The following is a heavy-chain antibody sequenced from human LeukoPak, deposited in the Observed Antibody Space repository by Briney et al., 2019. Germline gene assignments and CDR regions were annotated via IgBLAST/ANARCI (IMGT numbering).Heavy chain of an antibody. CDR3: ARYARTYHYDSSGYYEVSWAFDI. Sequence: GGSLRLSCAASGFTFSSYEMNWARQAPGKGLEWVANIKQDGSEKYYVDSVKGRFTISRDNAKNSLYLQMNSLRAEDTAVYYCARYARTYHYDSSGYYEVSWAFDIWGQGTMVTVSS. J-gene: IGHJ3*02. CDR1: GFTFSSYE. V-gene: IGHV3-7*03. CDR2: IKQDGSEK. D-gene: IGHD3-22*01.